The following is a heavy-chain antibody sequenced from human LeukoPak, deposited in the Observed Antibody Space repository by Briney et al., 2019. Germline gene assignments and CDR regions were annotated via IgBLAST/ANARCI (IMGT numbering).Heavy chain of an antibody. D-gene: IGHD4-11*01. V-gene: IGHV1-46*01. J-gene: IGHJ3*02. CDR2: INPSGGGT. Sequence: ASVKVSCKASGYTFTSYYMHWVGQAPGQGLEWMGIINPSGGGTSYAQKFQGRVSMTWATSTTTVYMELSSLRSEDAAVYYCARGDRNYGAFDIWGQGTMVTVSS. CDR3: ARGDRNYGAFDI. CDR1: GYTFTSYY.